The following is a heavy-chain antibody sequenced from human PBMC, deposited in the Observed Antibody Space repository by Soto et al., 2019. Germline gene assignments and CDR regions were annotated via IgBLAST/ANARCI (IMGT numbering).Heavy chain of an antibody. Sequence: PSETLSLTCTVSGGSISSDYYYWTWIRQRPGKSLEWIGYIFYNGNTYYNPSLNSRLTVSVDTSKNQFSLKLTSVTAADTAVYYCASLRGSGTNYFFDYWGPGTLVTVSS. CDR1: GGSISSDYYY. V-gene: IGHV4-31*03. CDR2: IFYNGNT. J-gene: IGHJ4*02. CDR3: ASLRGSGTNYFFDY. D-gene: IGHD3-10*01.